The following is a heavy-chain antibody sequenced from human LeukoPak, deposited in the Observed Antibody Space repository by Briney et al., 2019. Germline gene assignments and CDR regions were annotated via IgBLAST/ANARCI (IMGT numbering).Heavy chain of an antibody. D-gene: IGHD3-22*01. CDR3: AREVKSPDDSSGHADY. J-gene: IGHJ4*02. CDR2: ISSSGSTI. Sequence: QPGGSLRLSCAASGFTFSSYEMNWVRQAPGKGLEWGSYISSSGSTIYYADSVKGRFTISRDNAKNSLYLQMNSLRAEDTAVYYCAREVKSPDDSSGHADYWGQGTLVTVSS. V-gene: IGHV3-48*03. CDR1: GFTFSSYE.